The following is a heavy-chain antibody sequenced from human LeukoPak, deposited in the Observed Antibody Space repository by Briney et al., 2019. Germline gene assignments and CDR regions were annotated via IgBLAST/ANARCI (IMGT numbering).Heavy chain of an antibody. V-gene: IGHV3-43*02. CDR1: GFTYDDYA. J-gene: IGHJ4*02. Sequence: GGSLRLSCAASGFTYDDYAMHWVRQAPGRGLEWVSLITGDGGSTYYADSVKGRFTISRDSSKNSLYLQMNSLRTGDTAFYYCARTGNFDYWGQGTLVTVSS. CDR3: ARTGNFDY. D-gene: IGHD3/OR15-3a*01. CDR2: ITGDGGST.